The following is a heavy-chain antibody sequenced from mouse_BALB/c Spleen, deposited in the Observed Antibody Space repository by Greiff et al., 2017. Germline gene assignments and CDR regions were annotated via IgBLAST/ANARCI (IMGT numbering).Heavy chain of an antibody. V-gene: IGHV5-6*02. CDR2: ISSGGSYT. CDR3: ARPITTAHFDY. D-gene: IGHD1-2*01. J-gene: IGHJ2*01. CDR1: GFTFSSYG. Sequence: EVKLEESGGDLVKPGGSLKLSCAASGFTFSSYGMSWVRQTPDKRLEWVATISSGGSYTYYPDSVKGRFTISRDNAKNTLYLQMSSLKSEDTAMYYCARPITTAHFDYWGQGTTLTVSS.